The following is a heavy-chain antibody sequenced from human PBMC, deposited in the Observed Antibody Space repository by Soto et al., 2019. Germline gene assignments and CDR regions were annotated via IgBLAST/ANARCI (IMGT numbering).Heavy chain of an antibody. CDR3: ARGATVTYYYFDY. Sequence: ASVKVSCKASGYTFTGYYMHWVRQAPGQGLGWMGWINPNSGGTNYAQKFQGWVTMTRDTSISTAYMELSRLRSDDTAVYYCARGATVTYYYFDYWGQGTLVTVSS. D-gene: IGHD4-17*01. CDR1: GYTFTGYY. CDR2: INPNSGGT. V-gene: IGHV1-2*04. J-gene: IGHJ4*02.